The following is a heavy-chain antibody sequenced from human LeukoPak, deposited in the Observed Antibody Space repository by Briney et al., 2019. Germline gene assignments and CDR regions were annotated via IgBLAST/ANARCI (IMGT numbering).Heavy chain of an antibody. J-gene: IGHJ4*02. Sequence: GSSVKVSCKASGGTFSSYAISWVRQAPGQGLEWMGGIIPIFGTANYAQKFQGRVTITTDESTSTAYMELSSLRSEDTAVYYCARTTYYGFVPQYWGQGTLVTVSS. D-gene: IGHD3-22*01. CDR3: ARTTYYGFVPQY. CDR1: GGTFSSYA. V-gene: IGHV1-69*05. CDR2: IIPIFGTA.